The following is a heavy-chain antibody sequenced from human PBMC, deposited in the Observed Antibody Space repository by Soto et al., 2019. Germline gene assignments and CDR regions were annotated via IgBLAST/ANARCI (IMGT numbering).Heavy chain of an antibody. Sequence: SETLSLTCSVSGGSISSGYYYWSWIRQPPGKGLEWIGNIYYSGNTYYNPSPKSRLIISIATSKNQFSLKVGSVTAADTAVYFCARAPVCLDTISYFDYWGQGKLVTVSS. V-gene: IGHV4-30-4*01. J-gene: IGHJ4*02. CDR2: IYYSGNT. CDR3: ARAPVCLDTISYFDY. CDR1: GGSISSGYYY. D-gene: IGHD2-15*01.